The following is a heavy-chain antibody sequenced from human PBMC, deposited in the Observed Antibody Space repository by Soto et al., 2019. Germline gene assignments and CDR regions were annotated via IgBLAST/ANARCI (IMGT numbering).Heavy chain of an antibody. D-gene: IGHD2-2*01. CDR2: ISAYNGNT. V-gene: IGHV1-18*01. CDR3: ARHFPGDCSSTSCYVIYFDY. J-gene: IGHJ4*02. Sequence: ASVKVSCKASGYTFTSYGISWVRQAPGQGLEWMGWISAYNGNTNYAQKLQGRVTMTTDTSTSTAYMELRSLRSDDTAVYYCARHFPGDCSSTSCYVIYFDYWGQGTLVTVSS. CDR1: GYTFTSYG.